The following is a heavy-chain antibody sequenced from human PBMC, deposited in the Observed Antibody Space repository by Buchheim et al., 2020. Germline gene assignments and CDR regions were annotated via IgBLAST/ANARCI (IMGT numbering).Heavy chain of an antibody. CDR2: ISNEGSSI. Sequence: EVQLVESGGGLVQPGGSLRLSCAASGFTFSNYWMHWVRHAPGKGLVWVSRISNEGSSITYADSVKGRFSISRDNAKNTLYLQMNSLRAEDTAVYYCAGGGYCSSTSCQSNPYFYYGMDVWGQGTT. D-gene: IGHD2-2*01. J-gene: IGHJ6*02. CDR3: AGGGYCSSTSCQSNPYFYYGMDV. V-gene: IGHV3-74*01. CDR1: GFTFSNYW.